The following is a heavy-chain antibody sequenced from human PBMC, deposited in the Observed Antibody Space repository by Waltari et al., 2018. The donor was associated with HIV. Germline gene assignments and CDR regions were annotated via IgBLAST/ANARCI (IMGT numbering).Heavy chain of an antibody. D-gene: IGHD3-10*01. CDR2: ISWNSVRI. CDR1: GFTFDDYA. V-gene: IGHV3-9*01. Sequence: EVQLVESGGGLVQPGRSLRLSCAASGFTFDDYALPWVRHAPGKGLEWVSSISWNSVRITYADSVRGRFTVSRDNAKNYLYLQMNSLRPDDTAFYYCARGPMYNWFDPWGQGSLVTVSS. J-gene: IGHJ5*02. CDR3: ARGPMYNWFDP.